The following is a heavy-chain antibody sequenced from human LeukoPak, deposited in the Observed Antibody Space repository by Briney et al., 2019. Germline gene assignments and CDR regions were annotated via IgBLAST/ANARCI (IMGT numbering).Heavy chain of an antibody. J-gene: IGHJ2*01. V-gene: IGHV4-59*01. Sequence: SETLSLTCTVSGGSISSYYWSWIRQPPGKGLEWIGYIYYSGGTNYNPSLKSRVTISVDTSKNQFSLKLSFVTAADTAVYYCARDAPSKDWYFDLWGRGTLVTVSS. CDR3: ARDAPSKDWYFDL. CDR1: GGSISSYY. CDR2: IYYSGGT.